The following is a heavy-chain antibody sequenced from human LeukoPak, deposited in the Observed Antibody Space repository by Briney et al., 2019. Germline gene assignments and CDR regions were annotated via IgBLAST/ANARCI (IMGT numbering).Heavy chain of an antibody. J-gene: IGHJ4*02. V-gene: IGHV4-59*12. D-gene: IGHD3-3*01. CDR3: ARGRAKLRFLEWSPY. Sequence: SETLSLTCTVSGGSISSYYWSWIRQPPGKGLEWIGYIYYSGSTNYNPSLKSRVTISVDTSKNQFSLKLSSVTAADTAVYYCARGRAKLRFLEWSPYWGQGTLVTVSS. CDR2: IYYSGST. CDR1: GGSISSYY.